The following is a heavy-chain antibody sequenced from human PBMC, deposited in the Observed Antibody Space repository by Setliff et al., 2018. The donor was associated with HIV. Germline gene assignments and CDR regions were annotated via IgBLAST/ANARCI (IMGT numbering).Heavy chain of an antibody. Sequence: SETLSLTCAVSGDSISRYYWSWIRQPPGKGLEWIGDIYTSGSTMYNPSLKSRVSISIDKSKKQFSLKVTSVTATDTAVYYCARHPGYASPPDTFDLWGQGTMVTVSS. CDR2: IYTSGST. J-gene: IGHJ3*01. D-gene: IGHD2-2*01. CDR1: GDSISRYY. V-gene: IGHV4-59*08. CDR3: ARHPGYASPPDTFDL.